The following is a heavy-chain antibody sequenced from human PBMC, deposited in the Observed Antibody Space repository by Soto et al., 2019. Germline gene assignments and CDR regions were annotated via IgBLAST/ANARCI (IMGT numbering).Heavy chain of an antibody. D-gene: IGHD3-16*02. CDR1: GGSFSGYY. CDR3: ARGALPYVWGSYRRYFDY. Sequence: TSETLSLTCAVYGGSFSGYYWSWIRQPPGKGLEWIGEINHSGSTNYNPSLKSRVTISVDTSKNHFSLKLSSVTAADTAVYHCARGALPYVWGSYRRYFDYWGQGALVTVSS. V-gene: IGHV4-34*01. CDR2: INHSGST. J-gene: IGHJ4*02.